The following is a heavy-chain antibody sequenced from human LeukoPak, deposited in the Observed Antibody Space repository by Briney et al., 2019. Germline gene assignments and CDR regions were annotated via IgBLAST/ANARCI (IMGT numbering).Heavy chain of an antibody. CDR2: IYTSGST. D-gene: IGHD3-10*01. CDR1: GGSVSSGSYY. Sequence: PSQTLSLTCTVSGGSVSSGSYYWSWIRQPAGKGLEWIGRIYTSGSTNYNPSLKSRVTMSVDTSKNQFSLKLSSVTAADTAVYYCARESYYGSGSFFLYYYMDVWGKGTTVTVSS. J-gene: IGHJ6*03. V-gene: IGHV4-61*02. CDR3: ARESYYGSGSFFLYYYMDV.